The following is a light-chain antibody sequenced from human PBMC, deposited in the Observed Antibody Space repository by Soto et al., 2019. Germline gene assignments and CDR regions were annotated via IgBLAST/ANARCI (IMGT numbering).Light chain of an antibody. CDR1: QSVNSN. Sequence: EIVMTQSPATLSVSPGERATLSCRATQSVNSNVVWYQQKPGQAPRLLIYGASTRATGIPGRFSGSGYGTEFTPSISSPQSEDLAVYYCQQYNNWLWTVGQGTKVESK. CDR3: QQYNNWLWT. CDR2: GAS. V-gene: IGKV3-15*01. J-gene: IGKJ1*01.